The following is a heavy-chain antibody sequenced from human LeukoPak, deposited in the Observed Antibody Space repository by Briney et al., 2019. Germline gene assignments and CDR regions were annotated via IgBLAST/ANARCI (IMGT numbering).Heavy chain of an antibody. CDR3: ARLRDAYNSFWFDP. CDR2: IYYSGST. J-gene: IGHJ5*02. CDR1: GGSISSYY. D-gene: IGHD5-24*01. V-gene: IGHV4-59*08. Sequence: PSETLSLTCTVSGGSISSYYWSWIRQPPGKGLEWIGYIYYSGSTNYSPSLKSRVTISVDTSKNQFSLKLYSVTAADTAVYYCARLRDAYNSFWFDPWGQGTLVTVSS.